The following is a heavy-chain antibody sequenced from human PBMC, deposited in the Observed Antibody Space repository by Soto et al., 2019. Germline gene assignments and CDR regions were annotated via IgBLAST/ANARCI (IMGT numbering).Heavy chain of an antibody. CDR2: ISGGGDTT. CDR3: AKGRGGSGSLPPRVDF. V-gene: IGHV3-23*01. J-gene: IGHJ4*02. CDR1: GFTFNNYA. D-gene: IGHD3-10*01. Sequence: EVQLLESGGGLVQPGGSLRLSCAASGFTFNNYAMTWVRQAPGKGLDWFSAISGGGDTTSYADSVKGRFTVSRDGSKNTLYLQMSSLRAEDTALYYCAKGRGGSGSLPPRVDFWGQGTLVTVSS.